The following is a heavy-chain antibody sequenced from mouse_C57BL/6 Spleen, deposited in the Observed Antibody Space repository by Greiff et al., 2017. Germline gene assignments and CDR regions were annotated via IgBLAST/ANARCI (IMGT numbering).Heavy chain of an antibody. J-gene: IGHJ2*01. CDR2: ISDGGSYT. CDR3: ARERHFDY. CDR1: GFTFSSYA. Sequence: DVMLVESGGGLVKPGGSLKLSCAASGFTFSSYAMSWVRQTPEKRLEWVATISDGGSYTYYPDNVKGRFTISRDNAKNNLYLQMSHLKSEDTAMYYCARERHFDYWGQGTTLTVSS. V-gene: IGHV5-4*01.